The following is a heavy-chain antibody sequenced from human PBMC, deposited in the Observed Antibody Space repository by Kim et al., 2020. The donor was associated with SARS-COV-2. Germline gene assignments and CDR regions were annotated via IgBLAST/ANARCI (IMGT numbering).Heavy chain of an antibody. CDR1: GGTFSSYA. V-gene: IGHV1-69*13. D-gene: IGHD6-19*01. CDR2: IIPIFGTA. CDR3: ARDQNGFSGWQLLIKKSYNWFDP. J-gene: IGHJ5*02. Sequence: SVKVSCKASGGTFSSYAISWVRQAPGQGLEWMGGIIPIFGTANYAQKFQGRVTITADESTSTAYMELSSLRSEDTAVYYCARDQNGFSGWQLLIKKSYNWFDPWGQGTLVTVSS.